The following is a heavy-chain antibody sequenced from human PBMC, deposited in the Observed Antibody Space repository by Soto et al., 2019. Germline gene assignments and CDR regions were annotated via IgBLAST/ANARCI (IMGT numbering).Heavy chain of an antibody. V-gene: IGHV3-15*01. D-gene: IGHD3-10*01. Sequence: GGSLRLSCAASGFSFNDAWMMWVRQAPGKGLECVGRIKNKKDGGTIDYPAPVKDRFTISGDDSKNTLYLQMNSLKTDDTAVYYCIASFGVSGAYDIWGQGTLVTVSS. J-gene: IGHJ3*02. CDR1: GFSFNDAW. CDR3: IASFGVSGAYDI. CDR2: IKNKKDGGTI.